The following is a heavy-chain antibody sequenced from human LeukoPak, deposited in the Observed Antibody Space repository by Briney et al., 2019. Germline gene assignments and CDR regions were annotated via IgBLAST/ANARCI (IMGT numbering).Heavy chain of an antibody. D-gene: IGHD5-18*01. J-gene: IGHJ6*03. CDR1: GITFSSYS. V-gene: IGHV3-48*04. CDR3: ARDPSEEIQLWDPPSLHYYMDV. CDR2: ISWNSGSI. Sequence: PGGSLRLSCVASGITFSSYSMNWVRQAPGKGLEWVSGISWNSGSIGYADSVKGRFTISRDNAKNSLYLQMNSLRAEDTAVYYCARDPSEEIQLWDPPSLHYYMDVWGKGTTVTVSS.